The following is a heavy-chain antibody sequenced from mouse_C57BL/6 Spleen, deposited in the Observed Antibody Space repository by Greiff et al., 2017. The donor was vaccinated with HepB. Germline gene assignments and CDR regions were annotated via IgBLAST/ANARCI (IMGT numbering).Heavy chain of an antibody. V-gene: IGHV5-17*01. CDR2: ISSGSSTI. J-gene: IGHJ2*01. Sequence: EVKLVESGGGLVKPGGSLKLSCAASVFIFSDYGMHWVRQAPEKGLEWVAYISSGSSTIYYADTVKGRFTISRDNAKNTLFLQMTSLRSEDTAMYYCARLEGNYGRDYWGQGTTLTVSS. D-gene: IGHD2-1*01. CDR1: VFIFSDYG. CDR3: ARLEGNYGRDY.